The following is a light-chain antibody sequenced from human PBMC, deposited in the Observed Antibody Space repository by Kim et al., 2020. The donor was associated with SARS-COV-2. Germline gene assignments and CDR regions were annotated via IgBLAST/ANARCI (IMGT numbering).Light chain of an antibody. CDR2: KAS. J-gene: IGKJ4*01. Sequence: DIQMTQSPSTLSASVGDRITITCRASQSISDWLAWYQQKPGKAPKFLIYKASNLESGVPSSFSGSGSGTEFTLTISSLQPDDFATYYCQQYNTYLLTFGGGTKVDIK. V-gene: IGKV1-5*03. CDR1: QSISDW. CDR3: QQYNTYLLT.